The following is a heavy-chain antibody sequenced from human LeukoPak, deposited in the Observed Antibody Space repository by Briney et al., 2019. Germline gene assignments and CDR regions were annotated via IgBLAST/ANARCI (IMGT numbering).Heavy chain of an antibody. CDR2: FDPEDGET. V-gene: IGHV1-24*01. CDR3: ATGHRLTPGYYDY. J-gene: IGHJ4*02. D-gene: IGHD3-22*01. CDR1: GYTXTELS. Sequence: ASVKVSCKVSGYTXTELSMHGVRQAPGKGLEWMAGFDPEDGETIYAQKFQGRVTMTEDTSTDTAYMELSSLRSEDTAVYYCATGHRLTPGYYDYWGQGTLVTVSS.